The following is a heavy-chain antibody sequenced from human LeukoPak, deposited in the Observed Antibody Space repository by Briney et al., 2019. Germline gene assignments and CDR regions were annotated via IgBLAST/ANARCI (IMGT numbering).Heavy chain of an antibody. D-gene: IGHD2-15*01. CDR3: ARFGRLAYYSGGSCSGSDY. Sequence: ASVKVSCKASGYTFTGYYMHWVRQAPGQGLEWIGWINPNSGGTNCGETIECRVTMTSGTSIRTDDMELSRLRYDDTAVYYGARFGRLAYYSGGSCSGSDYWGQGTLVTVSS. CDR1: GYTFTGYY. J-gene: IGHJ4*02. V-gene: IGHV1-2*02. CDR2: INPNSGGT.